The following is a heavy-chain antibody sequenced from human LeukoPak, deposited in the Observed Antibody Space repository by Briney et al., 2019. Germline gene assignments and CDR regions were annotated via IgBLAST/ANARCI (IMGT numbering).Heavy chain of an antibody. D-gene: IGHD6-6*01. J-gene: IGHJ5*02. CDR3: ARYSSSSRWFDP. CDR2: IIPILGIA. CDR1: GGTFSSYA. V-gene: IGHV1-69*04. Sequence: SVKVSCKASGGTFSSYAISWVRQAPGQGLEWMGRIIPILGIANYAQKFQGRVTITADKSTSTAYMELSSLRSEDTAVYYCARYSSSSRWFDPWGQGTLVTVSS.